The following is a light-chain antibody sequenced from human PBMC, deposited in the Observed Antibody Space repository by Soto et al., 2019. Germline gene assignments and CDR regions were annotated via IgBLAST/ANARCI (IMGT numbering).Light chain of an antibody. CDR3: QQLFDPPVT. CDR1: QVISTS. V-gene: IGKV1-9*01. Sequence: DIQLTQSPSFLSPSIGESVTITCRASQVISTSLAWYQVKPGKAPKLLIYAASTLESGVPSRFSATVSRTEFSLTITSLQPEDFATYYCQQLFDPPVTFGQGTRLEIK. CDR2: AAS. J-gene: IGKJ5*01.